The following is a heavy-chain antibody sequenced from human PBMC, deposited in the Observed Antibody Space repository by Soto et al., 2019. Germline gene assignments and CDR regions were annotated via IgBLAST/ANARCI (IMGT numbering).Heavy chain of an antibody. CDR1: GGSISSGNYY. Sequence: QVQLQESGPGLVKPSQTLSLTCTVSGGSISSGNYYWSWIRQHPGKGLEWVGYIYYSGSTYYNPSLESRVSISVDTSKNQFSLKLSSVTAADTAIYYCARDSERGSDSQRWGQGTLVTVSS. CDR2: IYYSGST. J-gene: IGHJ1*01. CDR3: ARDSERGSDSQR. D-gene: IGHD1-1*01. V-gene: IGHV4-31*03.